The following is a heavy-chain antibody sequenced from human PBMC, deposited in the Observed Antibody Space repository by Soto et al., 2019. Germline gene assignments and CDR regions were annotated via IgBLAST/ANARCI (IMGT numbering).Heavy chain of an antibody. D-gene: IGHD5-12*01. J-gene: IGHJ3*02. V-gene: IGHV3-33*01. CDR2: IWYDGSNK. CDR3: ARDKDHRGATFAFDI. Sequence: GGSLRLSCAASGFTFSSYGMHWVRQAPGKGLEWVAVIWYDGSNKYYADSVEGRFTISRDNSKNTLYLQMNSLRAEDTAVYYCARDKDHRGATFAFDIWGQGTMVTVSS. CDR1: GFTFSSYG.